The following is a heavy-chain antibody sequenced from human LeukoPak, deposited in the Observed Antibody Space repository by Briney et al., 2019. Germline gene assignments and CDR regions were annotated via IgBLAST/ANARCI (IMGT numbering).Heavy chain of an antibody. Sequence: PGGSLRLSCAASGFIFSDYYMSWIRQAPGKGLEWVSYISSSGSTIYYADSVKGRFTISRDNAKNSLYLQMNSLRAEDTAVYFCARDLVTYYYDTNGYSTFDSWGQGTLVTVSS. J-gene: IGHJ4*02. CDR3: ARDLVTYYYDTNGYSTFDS. V-gene: IGHV3-11*01. CDR2: ISSSGSTI. D-gene: IGHD3-22*01. CDR1: GFIFSDYY.